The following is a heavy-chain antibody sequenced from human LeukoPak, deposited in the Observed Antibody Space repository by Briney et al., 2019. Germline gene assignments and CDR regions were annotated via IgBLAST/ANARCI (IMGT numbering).Heavy chain of an antibody. Sequence: ASVKVSCKASGYTFTSYDINWVRQATGQGLEWMGWMNPNSGNTGYAQKFQGRVTITRNTSISTAYMELSSLRSEDTAVYYCATTPLRYFDWSDLVDYWGQGTLVTVSS. CDR3: ATTPLRYFDWSDLVDY. D-gene: IGHD3-9*01. CDR2: MNPNSGNT. CDR1: GYTFTSYD. J-gene: IGHJ4*02. V-gene: IGHV1-8*03.